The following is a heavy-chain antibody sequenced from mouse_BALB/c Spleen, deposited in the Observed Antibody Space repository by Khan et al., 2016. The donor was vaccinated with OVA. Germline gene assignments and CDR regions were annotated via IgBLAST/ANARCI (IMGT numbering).Heavy chain of an antibody. CDR1: GYTFTSYW. CDR2: TNPTNGRT. CDR3: ATTKKIVATYFDY. J-gene: IGHJ2*01. V-gene: IGHV1S81*02. Sequence: QVQLQQSGAELVKAGASVKMSCKASGYTFTSYWMHWVKQRLGQGLEWFAETNPTNGRTYYNEKFKSKATLTEDKSSSTAYMLLSGPTSEDAAVYYCATTKKIVATYFDYWGQGTTLTVSS. D-gene: IGHD1-1*01.